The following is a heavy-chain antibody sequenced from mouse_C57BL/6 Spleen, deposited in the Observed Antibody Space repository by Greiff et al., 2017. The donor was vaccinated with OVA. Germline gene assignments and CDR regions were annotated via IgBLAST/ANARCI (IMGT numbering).Heavy chain of an antibody. CDR2: ISYSGST. J-gene: IGHJ1*03. Sequence: EVKLVESGPGMVKPSQSLSLTCTVTGYSITSGYDWHWIRHFPGNKLEWMGYISYSGSTNYNPSLKSRISITHDTSKNHFFLKLNSVTTEDTATYYCAREDSPYWYFDVWGTGTTVTVSS. V-gene: IGHV3-1*01. CDR1: GYSITSGYD. D-gene: IGHD2-12*01. CDR3: AREDSPYWYFDV.